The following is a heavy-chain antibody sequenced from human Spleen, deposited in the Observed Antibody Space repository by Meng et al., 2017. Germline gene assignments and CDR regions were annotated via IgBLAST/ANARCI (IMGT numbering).Heavy chain of an antibody. CDR2: ISSSSSYI. J-gene: IGHJ4*02. D-gene: IGHD3-22*01. Sequence: GGSLRLSCAASGFTFSSYSMNWVRQAPGKWLEWVSSISSSSSYIYYADSVKGRFTISRDNAKNSLYLQMNSLRAEDTAVYYCARDKGPIYYYDSSGYWGGFDYWGQGTLVTVSS. V-gene: IGHV3-21*01. CDR3: ARDKGPIYYYDSSGYWGGFDY. CDR1: GFTFSSYS.